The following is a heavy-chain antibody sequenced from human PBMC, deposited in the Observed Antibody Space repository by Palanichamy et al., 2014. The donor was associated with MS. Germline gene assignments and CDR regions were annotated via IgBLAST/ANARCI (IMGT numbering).Heavy chain of an antibody. Sequence: EVHLLESGGGLGQPGGSLRLSCAASGFTFSSYAMGWVRQAPGKGLDWVSGISGAGGSTHYADSVKGRFIISRDNSKNTLFLQMKNLRVEDSALYFCAKGGMNTDGYPYYFDSWGQGTLVTVSS. CDR3: AKGGMNTDGYPYYFDS. J-gene: IGHJ4*02. CDR1: GFTFSSYA. V-gene: IGHV3-23*01. D-gene: IGHD3-22*01. CDR2: ISGAGGST.